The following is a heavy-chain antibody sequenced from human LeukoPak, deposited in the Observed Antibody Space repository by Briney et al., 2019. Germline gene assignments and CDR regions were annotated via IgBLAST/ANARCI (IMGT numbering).Heavy chain of an antibody. J-gene: IGHJ6*02. CDR2: IYYSGST. Sequence: SETLSLTCTVSGGSISSYYWSWIRQPPGKGLEWVGYIYYSGSTNYNPSLKSRVTISVDTSKNQFSLKLSSVTAADTAVYYCARHRGMDYYYGMDVWGQGTTVTVSS. CDR1: GGSISSYY. V-gene: IGHV4-59*08. CDR3: ARHRGMDYYYGMDV. D-gene: IGHD5-24*01.